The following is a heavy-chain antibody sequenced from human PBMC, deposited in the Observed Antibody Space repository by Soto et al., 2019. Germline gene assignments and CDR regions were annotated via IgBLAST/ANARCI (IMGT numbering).Heavy chain of an antibody. CDR3: ARVDDTAMGVYYYYGMDV. Sequence: SVKVSCKASGGTFSSYAISWVRQAPGQGLEWMGGIIPIFGTANYAQKFQGRVTITADKSTSTAYMELSSLRSEDTAVYYCARVDDTAMGVYYYYGMDVWGQGTTVTVYS. CDR2: IIPIFGTA. V-gene: IGHV1-69*06. D-gene: IGHD5-18*01. J-gene: IGHJ6*02. CDR1: GGTFSSYA.